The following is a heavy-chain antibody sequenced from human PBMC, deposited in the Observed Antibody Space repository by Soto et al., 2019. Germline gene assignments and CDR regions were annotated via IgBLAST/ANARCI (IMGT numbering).Heavy chain of an antibody. V-gene: IGHV5-10-1*01. Sequence: GVSMKISCKGAGYNFTSYWISWVSKKPGKGLEWMGRIDPSDSYTNYSPSFQGHVTISADKSISTAYLQWSSLKASDTAMYYCARHAYDFWSGHPNPRYYYGMDVWGQGTTVTV. D-gene: IGHD3-3*01. CDR1: GYNFTSYW. CDR2: IDPSDSYT. J-gene: IGHJ6*02. CDR3: ARHAYDFWSGHPNPRYYYGMDV.